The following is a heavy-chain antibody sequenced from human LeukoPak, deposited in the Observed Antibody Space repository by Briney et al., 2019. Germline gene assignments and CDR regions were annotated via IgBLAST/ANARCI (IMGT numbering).Heavy chain of an antibody. D-gene: IGHD3-3*01. V-gene: IGHV1-2*06. J-gene: IGHJ4*02. CDR1: GYTFTDYY. Sequence: ASVKVSCKASGYTFTDYYMHWVRQAPRQGLEWMGRINPNSGGTNLAQNFQGRVTMTRDTSISTAYMDLSRLRFDDTAVYYCARQRSGYVVDYWGQGTLVTVSS. CDR2: INPNSGGT. CDR3: ARQRSGYVVDY.